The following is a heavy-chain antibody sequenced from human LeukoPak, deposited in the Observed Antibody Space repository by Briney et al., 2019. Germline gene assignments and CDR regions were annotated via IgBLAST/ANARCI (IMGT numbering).Heavy chain of an antibody. Sequence: PGGSLRLSCVASGFTFSRIGMHWVRQAPGKGLEWVAFIRSGGSNAYYPDSVKGRFTISRDNSKNTLYLQMNSLRAEDTAVYCCAKDSNGWTYYFDFWGRGTLVSVSS. D-gene: IGHD6-19*01. CDR2: IRSGGSNA. CDR1: GFTFSRIG. J-gene: IGHJ4*02. CDR3: AKDSNGWTYYFDF. V-gene: IGHV3-30*02.